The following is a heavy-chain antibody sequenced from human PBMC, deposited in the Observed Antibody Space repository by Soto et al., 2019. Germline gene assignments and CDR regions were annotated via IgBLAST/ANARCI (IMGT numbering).Heavy chain of an antibody. Sequence: GGSLRLSCAASGFTFSNAWMSWVRQAPGKGLEWVGRIKSKTDGGTTDYAAPVKGRFTISRDDSKNTLYLQMNSLKTEDTAVYYCTTDLPVVVPAATGTFDIWGQGTMVTVSS. CDR2: IKSKTDGGTT. V-gene: IGHV3-15*01. D-gene: IGHD2-2*01. J-gene: IGHJ3*02. CDR3: TTDLPVVVPAATGTFDI. CDR1: GFTFSNAW.